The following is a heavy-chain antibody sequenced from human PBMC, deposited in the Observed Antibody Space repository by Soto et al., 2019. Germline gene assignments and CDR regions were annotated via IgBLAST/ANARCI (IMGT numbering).Heavy chain of an antibody. D-gene: IGHD3-22*01. CDR3: AKNGQTYYYDSSGGN. CDR1: GFTFSSYG. J-gene: IGHJ4*02. Sequence: QVQLVESGGGVVQPGRSLRLSCAASGFTFSSYGMHWVRQAPGKGLEWVALISYDRSNKYYADYVKGRFTISRDNSKNTLYRQMSSLSAEDTDVYYCAKNGQTYYYDSSGGNWGQGTLVTVSS. CDR2: ISYDRSNK. V-gene: IGHV3-30*18.